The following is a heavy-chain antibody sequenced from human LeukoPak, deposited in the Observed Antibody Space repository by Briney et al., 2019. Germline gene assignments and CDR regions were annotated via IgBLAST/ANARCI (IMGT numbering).Heavy chain of an antibody. Sequence: PSETLSLTCAVYGGSFSGYYWSWIRQPPGKGLEWIGEINHSGSTNFNPSLKSRVTISVDTSKNQFSLKLSSVTAADTAVYYCARVPLNIVVDAFDIWGQGTMVTVSS. D-gene: IGHD2-21*01. CDR1: GGSFSGYY. CDR3: ARVPLNIVVDAFDI. J-gene: IGHJ3*02. CDR2: INHSGST. V-gene: IGHV4-34*01.